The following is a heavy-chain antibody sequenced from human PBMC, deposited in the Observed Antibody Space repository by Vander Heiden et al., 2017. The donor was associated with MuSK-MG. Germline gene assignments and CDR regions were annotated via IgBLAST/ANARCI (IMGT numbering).Heavy chain of an antibody. J-gene: IGHJ4*02. CDR3: ANRRWNY. CDR1: GFTFSSYA. Sequence: EVQPLESGGGLVQPGGSLRLACAASGFTFSSYAMSWVRQAPGKGLEWVSAISGSGGSTYYADSVEGRFTISRDNSKNTLYLQMSSLRAEDTAVYYCANRRWNYWGQGTLVTVSS. CDR2: ISGSGGST. V-gene: IGHV3-23*01.